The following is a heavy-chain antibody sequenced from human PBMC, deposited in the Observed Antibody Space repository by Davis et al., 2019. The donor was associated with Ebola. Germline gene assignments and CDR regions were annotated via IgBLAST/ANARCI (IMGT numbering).Heavy chain of an antibody. Sequence: MPSETLSLTCTVSGGSISSGGYYWSWIRQHPGKGLEWIGYIYYSGSTYYNPSLKSRVTISVDTSKNQFSLKLSSVTAADTAVYYCARDPSFGPVRWFDPWGQGTLVTVSS. CDR3: ARDPSFGPVRWFDP. D-gene: IGHD3-16*01. CDR2: IYYSGST. CDR1: GGSISSGGYY. J-gene: IGHJ5*02. V-gene: IGHV4-31*03.